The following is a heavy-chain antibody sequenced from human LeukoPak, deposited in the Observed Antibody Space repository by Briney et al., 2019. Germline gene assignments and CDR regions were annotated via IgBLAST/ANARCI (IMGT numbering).Heavy chain of an antibody. J-gene: IGHJ2*01. D-gene: IGHD3-10*01. V-gene: IGHV4-39*01. CDR3: ARVGSITMVRGVIITDWYFDL. Sequence: SETLSLTCTVSGDSISQSNYYWGWLRQPPGKALEWLGSIYSSGSTYYDPPLKSRITVSADMSKNQFSLKVTSVTAADTAVYYCARVGSITMVRGVIITDWYFDLWGRGTLVTVSS. CDR1: GDSISQSNYY. CDR2: IYSSGST.